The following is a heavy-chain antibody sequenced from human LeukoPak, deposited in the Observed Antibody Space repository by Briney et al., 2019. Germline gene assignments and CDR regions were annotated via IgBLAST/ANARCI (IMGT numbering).Heavy chain of an antibody. D-gene: IGHD2-8*01. Sequence: ASVKVSCKASGYTFTSYGISWVRQAPGQGLEWMGWISAYNGNTNYAQKLQGRVTMTTDTSTSTAYMELRSLRSDDTAVYYCARVSMVWDAFDIWGQGAMVTVSS. J-gene: IGHJ3*02. CDR3: ARVSMVWDAFDI. V-gene: IGHV1-18*01. CDR1: GYTFTSYG. CDR2: ISAYNGNT.